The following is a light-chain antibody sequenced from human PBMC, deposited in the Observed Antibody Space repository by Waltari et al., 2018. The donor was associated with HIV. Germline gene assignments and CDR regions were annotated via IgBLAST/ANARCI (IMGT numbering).Light chain of an antibody. J-gene: IGKJ2*01. V-gene: IGKV3-15*01. Sequence: EIILTQSPAIVSASPGDRVTLTCRASQGVGANLAGYQQKSGQAPRRLLARSHTAAPGVPARFSGSGVGTDFTLTITNLQSDDFAVYYCQQFANWPSYTFGQGTKL. CDR1: QGVGAN. CDR3: QQFANWPSYT. CDR2: RSH.